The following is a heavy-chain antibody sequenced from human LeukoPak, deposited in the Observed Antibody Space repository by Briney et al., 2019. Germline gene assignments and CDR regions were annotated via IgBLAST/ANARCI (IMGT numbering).Heavy chain of an antibody. J-gene: IGHJ1*01. D-gene: IGHD1-1*01. V-gene: IGHV3-74*01. CDR3: VRGAGPGTPFD. CDR2: INYDARSR. Sequence: GGSLRLSCAASGFTFSLSWMHWVRQAPGKGLEWVSSINYDARSRTYADSVKGRLTISRDNAENTLFVQMNILRVEDSAIYSCVRGAGPGTPFDWGQGILVTVSS. CDR1: GFTFSLSW.